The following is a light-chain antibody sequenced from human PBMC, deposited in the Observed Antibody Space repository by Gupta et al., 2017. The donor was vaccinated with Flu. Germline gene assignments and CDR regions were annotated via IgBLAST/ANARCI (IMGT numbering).Light chain of an antibody. CDR2: GAS. CDR3: RHECSSPRT. V-gene: IGKV3-20*01. J-gene: IGKJ1*01. Sequence: GTLSLSPGQRATLSCRASQSVRRSNLARYQHKPGQTPRLLIYGASSTATRIRDRFSGSGSGTAITLTIIRLEPEAFAVYSRRHECSSPRTFGQGTKVEIK. CDR1: QSVRRSN.